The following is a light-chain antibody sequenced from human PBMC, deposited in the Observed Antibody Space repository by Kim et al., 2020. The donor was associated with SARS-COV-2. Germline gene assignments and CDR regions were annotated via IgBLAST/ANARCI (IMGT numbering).Light chain of an antibody. CDR2: KDN. J-gene: IGLJ1*01. V-gene: IGLV3-25*03. Sequence: SYELTQPPSLSVSPGHTARITCSGDTLPEKQTYWYQQKSGQAPLLVIYKDNERPSGIPGRFSGSSSGTTVTLTISGVQAEDDADYYCQSADGSGTYVFGTGTKVTVL. CDR3: QSADGSGTYV. CDR1: TLPEKQ.